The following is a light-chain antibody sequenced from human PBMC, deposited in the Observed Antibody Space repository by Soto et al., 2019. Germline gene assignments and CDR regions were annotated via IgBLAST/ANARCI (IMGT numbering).Light chain of an antibody. J-gene: IGLJ2*01. CDR1: SSDVGGYNY. CDR3: SSYAGSNKFVV. V-gene: IGLV2-8*01. Sequence: QSALTQSPSASGSPGQSVTISCTGTSSDVGGYNYVSWYQQHPGKAPKLMIYEVSKRPSGVPDRFSGSKSGNTASLTVSGLQAEDEADYYCSSYAGSNKFVVFGGGTKLTVL. CDR2: EVS.